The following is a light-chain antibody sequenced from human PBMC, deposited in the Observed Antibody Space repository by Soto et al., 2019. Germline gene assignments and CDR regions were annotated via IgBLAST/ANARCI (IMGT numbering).Light chain of an antibody. J-gene: IGLJ1*01. V-gene: IGLV2-23*02. Sequence: QSVLTQPASVSGSPGQSITISCTGTSSDVGRYNLVSWYQHHPGKAPNLLIYDVTKRPSGVSNRFSGSKSGNTASLTISGLQAEDEADYYCCSYAGSSTSLDVFGAGTKVTVL. CDR1: SSDVGRYNL. CDR2: DVT. CDR3: CSYAGSSTSLDV.